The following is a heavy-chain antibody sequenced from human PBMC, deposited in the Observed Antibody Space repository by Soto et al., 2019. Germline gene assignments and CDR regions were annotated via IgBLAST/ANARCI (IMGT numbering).Heavy chain of an antibody. J-gene: IGHJ3*02. D-gene: IGHD3-10*01. V-gene: IGHV1-18*04. Sequence: QVQLVQSGAEVKKPGASEKVSCKASGYTLTIYGLTWVRQAPGQGLEWVGWISAYNRHTDYAQKFQGRVTMNTDTSTSTAYMELRSLRSDDTAVYYCARRGSSDGDDAFDIWGQGTTVTVSS. CDR3: ARRGSSDGDDAFDI. CDR2: ISAYNRHT. CDR1: GYTLTIYG.